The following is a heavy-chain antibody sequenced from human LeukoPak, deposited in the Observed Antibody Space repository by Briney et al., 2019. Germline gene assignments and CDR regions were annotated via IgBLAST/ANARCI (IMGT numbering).Heavy chain of an antibody. D-gene: IGHD6-19*01. V-gene: IGHV3-30*18. Sequence: GGSLRLSCAASGFTFSSYGMHWVRQAPGKGLEWVAVISYDGSNKYYADSVKGRFTISRDNSKNTPYLQMNSLRAEDTAVYYCAKDKARAVAGSDYIDDWGQGTLVTVSS. J-gene: IGHJ4*02. CDR1: GFTFSSYG. CDR2: ISYDGSNK. CDR3: AKDKARAVAGSDYIDD.